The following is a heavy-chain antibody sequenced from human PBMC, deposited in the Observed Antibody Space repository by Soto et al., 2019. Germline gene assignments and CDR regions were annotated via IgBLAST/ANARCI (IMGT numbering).Heavy chain of an antibody. CDR2: IYYSGST. D-gene: IGHD3-22*01. CDR1: GGSLSSGDYY. V-gene: IGHV4-31*03. Sequence: ALSLTFTVSGGSLSSGDYYWGWICQQPGKGLEWIGYIYYSGSTHYSSSLKSRVTMSIDTSKNQLPLKLTSVTAADTAVYYCARLSSIDSSGYYLDYWGQGTLVTV. J-gene: IGHJ4*02. CDR3: ARLSSIDSSGYYLDY.